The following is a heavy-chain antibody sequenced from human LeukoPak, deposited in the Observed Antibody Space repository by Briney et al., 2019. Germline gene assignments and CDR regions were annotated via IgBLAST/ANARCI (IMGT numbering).Heavy chain of an antibody. J-gene: IGHJ6*02. CDR1: GGTLNSHA. V-gene: IGHV1-69*01. Sequence: GSSVKVSCKASGGTLNSHAISWVRQAPGQGLEWMGGIIPIVGTANYAQKFQGGVTITADESTSTAYMELSSLRSEDTAVYYCASRYCSGGRCDSSYYYYYGMDVWGQGTTVTVSS. CDR2: IIPIVGTA. D-gene: IGHD2-15*01. CDR3: ASRYCSGGRCDSSYYYYYGMDV.